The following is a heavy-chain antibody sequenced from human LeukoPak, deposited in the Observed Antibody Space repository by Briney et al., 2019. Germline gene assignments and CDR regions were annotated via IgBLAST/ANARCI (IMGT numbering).Heavy chain of an antibody. D-gene: IGHD6-19*01. Sequence: ASVKVSCKASGYTFTSYAMHWVRQAPGQRLEWMGWINAGKGNTKYSQKFQGRVTITRDTSASTAYMELSSLRSEDTAVYYCARDQQWLNYFDYWGQGTLVTVSS. CDR3: ARDQQWLNYFDY. V-gene: IGHV1-3*01. J-gene: IGHJ4*02. CDR2: INAGKGNT. CDR1: GYTFTSYA.